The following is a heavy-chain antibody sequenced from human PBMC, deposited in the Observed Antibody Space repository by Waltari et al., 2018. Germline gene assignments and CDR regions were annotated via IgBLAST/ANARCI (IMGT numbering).Heavy chain of an antibody. J-gene: IGHJ4*02. CDR3: ARDTKTLYDFWSGYFFDY. Sequence: QVQLVQSGAEVKKPGASVKVSCKASGYTFTSYAMHWVRQAPGQRLEWMGWINAGNGNTKYSQKFQGRVTITRDTSASTAYMELSSLRSEDTAVYYCARDTKTLYDFWSGYFFDYWGQGTLVTVSS. CDR2: INAGNGNT. V-gene: IGHV1-3*01. D-gene: IGHD3-3*01. CDR1: GYTFTSYA.